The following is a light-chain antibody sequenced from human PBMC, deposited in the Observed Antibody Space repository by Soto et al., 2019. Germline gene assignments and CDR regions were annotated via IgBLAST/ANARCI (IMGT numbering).Light chain of an antibody. Sequence: EIVMTQSPATLSVSPGERATLSCRASQSVSSNLAWYQQKPGQAPRLLIYGASTRATGIPARFSGSGSGTEFTLTISSLQYEDFAFYYCQQDNNWPPVTFGGGTKVEIK. V-gene: IGKV3-15*01. CDR3: QQDNNWPPVT. J-gene: IGKJ4*01. CDR1: QSVSSN. CDR2: GAS.